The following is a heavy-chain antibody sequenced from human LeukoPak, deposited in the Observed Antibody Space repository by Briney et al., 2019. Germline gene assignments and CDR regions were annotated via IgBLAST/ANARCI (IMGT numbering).Heavy chain of an antibody. CDR1: GFPFSIYY. D-gene: IGHD3-10*01. CDR2: ITSTSNYI. CDR3: ARDPRRSGLDDALDL. Sequence: GGSLRLSCAASGFPFSIYYMTRVRQAPGKGLEWLAYITSTSNYIFYADSVKGRFTVSRDNAQNSLYLQMNNVRAEDAAVYYCARDPRRSGLDDALDLWGQGTMVTVSS. V-gene: IGHV3-21*01. J-gene: IGHJ3*01.